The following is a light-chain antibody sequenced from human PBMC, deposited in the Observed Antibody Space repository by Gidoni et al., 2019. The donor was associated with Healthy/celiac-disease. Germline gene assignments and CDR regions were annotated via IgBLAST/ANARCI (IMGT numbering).Light chain of an antibody. CDR2: LGS. Sequence: DIVMTQSPLSLPVTPGEPASISCRSSQSLLHSNGYNYLDWYLQKPGQSPQLLIYLGSNRASGGPDRFSGSGSGTDFTLKISRGEGEDVGVYYCMQALQTPRFTFGPGTKVDIK. CDR3: MQALQTPRFT. CDR1: QSLLHSNGYNY. V-gene: IGKV2-28*01. J-gene: IGKJ3*01.